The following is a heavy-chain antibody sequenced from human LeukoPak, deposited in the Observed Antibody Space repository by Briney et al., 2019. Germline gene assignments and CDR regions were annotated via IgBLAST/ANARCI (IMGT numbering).Heavy chain of an antibody. CDR1: GYTFTSYW. CDR3: ERKKGYVEY. V-gene: IGHV5-51*01. J-gene: IGHJ4*02. Sequence: GESLKISCKGSGYTFTSYWIGWVRQMPGKGLEWMGIIYPDDSDTSYSPSFQGQVTMSADKSISTAYLQWSSLKASDSGMYYCERKKGYVEYWGQGTLVTVSS. CDR2: IYPDDSDT. D-gene: IGHD3-16*01.